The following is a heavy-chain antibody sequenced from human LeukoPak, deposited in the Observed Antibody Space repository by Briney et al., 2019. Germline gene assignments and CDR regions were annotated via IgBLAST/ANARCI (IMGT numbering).Heavy chain of an antibody. Sequence: GGSLRLSCAASGFTFGTYNMNWVRQAPGKGLEWVSSISSSGSSMYYADSVKGRFTISRANAENSLYLQMNSLRAEDTAVYYCARIYSGYDNPFDYWGQGALVTVSS. J-gene: IGHJ4*02. CDR1: GFTFGTYN. CDR2: ISSSGSSM. V-gene: IGHV3-21*01. D-gene: IGHD5-12*01. CDR3: ARIYSGYDNPFDY.